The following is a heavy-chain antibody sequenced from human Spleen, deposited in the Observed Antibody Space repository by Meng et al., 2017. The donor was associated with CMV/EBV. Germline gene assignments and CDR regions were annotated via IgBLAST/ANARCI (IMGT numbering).Heavy chain of an antibody. D-gene: IGHD3-3*01. CDR1: GGSFSGYY. Sequence: QVQLQQWGAGLLKPSETLSLTCAVYGGSFSGYYWSWIRQPPGKGLEWIGEINHSGSTNYNPSLKSRVTISVDTSKNQFSLKLSSVTAADTAVYYCVRVGIFGVAAWGQGTLVTVSS. V-gene: IGHV4-34*01. CDR2: INHSGST. J-gene: IGHJ5*02. CDR3: VRVGIFGVAA.